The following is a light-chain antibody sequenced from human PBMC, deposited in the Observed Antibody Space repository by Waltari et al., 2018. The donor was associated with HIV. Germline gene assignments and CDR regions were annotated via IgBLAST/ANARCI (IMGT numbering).Light chain of an antibody. Sequence: DIQMTQSPSSLSASVGDRVTITCRASQGIRNDLAWYQQKPGKAPKRLIYTASSLQSGVPSRISGSGSETEFTLTISSLQPEDFATYYCLQSNSDPPTFGGGTKVEIK. J-gene: IGKJ4*02. CDR3: LQSNSDPPT. V-gene: IGKV1-17*01. CDR1: QGIRND. CDR2: TAS.